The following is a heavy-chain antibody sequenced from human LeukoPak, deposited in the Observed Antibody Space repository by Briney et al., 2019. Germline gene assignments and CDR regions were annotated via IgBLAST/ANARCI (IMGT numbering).Heavy chain of an antibody. CDR3: ASLGY. V-gene: IGHV3-7*01. Sequence: GRSLRLSWAASGFTFSRHGMHWVRQAPGKGLEWLANIKQDGSEKYYVDSVKGRFTISRDNAKNSLYPQMNSLRAEDTALYYCASLGYWGQGTLVTVSS. J-gene: IGHJ4*02. CDR2: IKQDGSEK. CDR1: GFTFSRHG. D-gene: IGHD3-16*01.